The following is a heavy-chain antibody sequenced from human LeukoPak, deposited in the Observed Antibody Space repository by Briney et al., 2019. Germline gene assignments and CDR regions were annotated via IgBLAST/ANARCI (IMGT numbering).Heavy chain of an antibody. V-gene: IGHV3-7*01. D-gene: IGHD6-13*01. J-gene: IGHJ5*02. CDR1: GFTFSSYW. CDR3: AREGSSSRYNWFDP. CDR2: IKQDGSEK. Sequence: GGSLRLSCAASGFTFSSYWMHWVRQAPGKGLEWVANIKQDGSEKYYVDSVKGRFTISRDNAKNSLYLQMNSLRAEDTAVYYCAREGSSSRYNWFDPWGQGTLVTVSS.